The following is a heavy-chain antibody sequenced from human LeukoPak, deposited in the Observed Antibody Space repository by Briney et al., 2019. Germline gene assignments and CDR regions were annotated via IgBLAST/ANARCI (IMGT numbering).Heavy chain of an antibody. CDR1: GGSISSGGYY. CDR2: IYYSGST. CDR3: ARDLRGSGARFDY. D-gene: IGHD3-16*01. J-gene: IGHJ4*02. V-gene: IGHV4-31*03. Sequence: SETLSLTCTVSGGSISSGGYYWSWIRQHPGKGLEWIGYIYYSGSTYYNPSLKSRVTISVDTSKNQFSLKLSSVTAADTAVYYCARDLRGSGARFDYWGQGTLVTVSS.